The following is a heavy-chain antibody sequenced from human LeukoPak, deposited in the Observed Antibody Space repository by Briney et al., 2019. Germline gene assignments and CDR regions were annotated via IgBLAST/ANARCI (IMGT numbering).Heavy chain of an antibody. D-gene: IGHD5-12*01. CDR3: ARSRRVYSGFNWFDP. CDR2: IYYSGST. V-gene: IGHV4-39*01. J-gene: IGHJ5*02. CDR1: GGSISSSSYY. Sequence: SETLSLTCTVSGGSISSSSYYWGWIRQPPGKGLEWIGSIYYSGSTYYNPSLKSRVTISVDTSKNQFSLKPSSVTAADTAVYYCARSRRVYSGFNWFDPWGQGTLVTVSS.